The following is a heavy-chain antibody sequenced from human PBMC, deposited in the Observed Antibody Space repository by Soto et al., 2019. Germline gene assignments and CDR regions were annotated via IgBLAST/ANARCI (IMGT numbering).Heavy chain of an antibody. CDR3: ARDPPGFKFPYSSSWYYFDY. CDR2: ISYDGSNK. J-gene: IGHJ4*02. Sequence: QVQLVESGGGVVQPGRSLRLSCAASGFTFSSYAMHWVRQAPGKGLEWVAVISYDGSNKYYADSVKGRFTISRDNSKNTVYLQMNSLRAEDTAGYYCARDPPGFKFPYSSSWYYFDYWGQGTLVTVSS. CDR1: GFTFSSYA. D-gene: IGHD6-13*01. V-gene: IGHV3-30-3*01.